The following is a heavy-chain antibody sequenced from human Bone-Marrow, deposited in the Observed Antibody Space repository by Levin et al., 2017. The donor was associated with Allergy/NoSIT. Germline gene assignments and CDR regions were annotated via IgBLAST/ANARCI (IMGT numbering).Heavy chain of an antibody. V-gene: IGHV4-31*03. Sequence: SQTLSLTCTVSGGSIHSGASYWSWIRQHPGKGLEWIGYIDHSGSVYYNPSLKSRVSISADTSRNQFSLSLTSVTSADTAVYYCTREGSTANWFDPWGPGTLVRVSS. CDR1: GGSIHSGASY. J-gene: IGHJ5*02. CDR2: IDHSGSV. D-gene: IGHD5-18*01. CDR3: TREGSTANWFDP.